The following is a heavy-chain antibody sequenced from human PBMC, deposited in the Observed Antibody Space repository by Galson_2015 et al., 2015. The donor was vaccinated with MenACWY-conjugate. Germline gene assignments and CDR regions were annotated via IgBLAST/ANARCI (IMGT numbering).Heavy chain of an antibody. Sequence: TLSLTCTVSGSSISSDNNYWSWIRQPPGKGLEWFGYISYSGNPHYNPPLRGRVSISMDTSKNQFSLKLSSVTAADTGVYYCARQGDYRIDYWGQGTPVTVSS. V-gene: IGHV4-30-4*01. CDR1: GSSISSDNNY. CDR2: ISYSGNP. J-gene: IGHJ4*02. D-gene: IGHD4-17*01. CDR3: ARQGDYRIDY.